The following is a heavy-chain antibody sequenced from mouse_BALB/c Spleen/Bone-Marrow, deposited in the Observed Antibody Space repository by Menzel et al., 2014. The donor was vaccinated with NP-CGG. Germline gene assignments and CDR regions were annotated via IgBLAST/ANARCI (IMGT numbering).Heavy chain of an antibody. V-gene: IGHV1-54*01. CDR3: ARHYFDY. J-gene: IGHJ2*01. CDR1: GYAFTNYL. Sequence: VQLQQSGAELVRPGTSVKVSCKASGYAFTNYLIEWVKQRPGQGLEWIGVINPGSGGTNYNEKFKGKGTLTADKSSSTAYMQLSSLTSDDSAVYFCARHYFDYWGQGTTLTVSS. CDR2: INPGSGGT.